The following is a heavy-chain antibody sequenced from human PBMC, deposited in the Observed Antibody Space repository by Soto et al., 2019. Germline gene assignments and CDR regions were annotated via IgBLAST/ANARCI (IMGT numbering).Heavy chain of an antibody. CDR2: ISYDGSNK. D-gene: IGHD3-22*01. V-gene: IGHV3-30*18. Sequence: QVQLVESGGGVVQPGRSLRLSCAASGFTFSSYGMHWVRQAPGKGLEWVAVISYDGSNKYYADSVKGRFTISRDNSKNTLYLQMNSLRAEDTAVYYCAKDARAHNYYPYFVYWGQGTLVTVSS. CDR3: AKDARAHNYYPYFVY. J-gene: IGHJ4*02. CDR1: GFTFSSYG.